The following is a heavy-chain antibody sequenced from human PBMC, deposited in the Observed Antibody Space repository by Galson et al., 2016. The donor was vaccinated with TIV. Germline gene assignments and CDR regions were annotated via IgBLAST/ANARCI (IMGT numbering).Heavy chain of an antibody. CDR2: IYPGDSDT. CDR1: EYPFTSYW. CDR3: ARLRTFFESSGYSDF. V-gene: IGHV5-51*01. D-gene: IGHD3-22*01. Sequence: QSGAEVTKPGESLKISCKVSEYPFTSYWIAWVRQMPGRGLECMGIIYPGDSDTRYSPAFQGLVSLSADKSNSTAYLQWSSLQASDSAFYYWARLRTFFESSGYSDFWCQVTLVTVAS. J-gene: IGHJ4*02.